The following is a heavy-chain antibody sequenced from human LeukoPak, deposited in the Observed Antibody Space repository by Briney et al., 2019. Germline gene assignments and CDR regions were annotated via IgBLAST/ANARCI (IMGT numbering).Heavy chain of an antibody. CDR1: GYSFTSYR. CDR3: ARRAGTSSTWSLLDY. D-gene: IGHD6-13*01. V-gene: IGHV5-51*01. J-gene: IGHJ4*02. Sequence: LGESLKISCKGSGYSFTSYRIGWVRQMPGKGLEWMGIIYPGDSDTRYSPSFQGQVTISADKSISTAYLQWSSLKASDTAMYYCARRAGTSSTWSLLDYWGQGTLVTVSS. CDR2: IYPGDSDT.